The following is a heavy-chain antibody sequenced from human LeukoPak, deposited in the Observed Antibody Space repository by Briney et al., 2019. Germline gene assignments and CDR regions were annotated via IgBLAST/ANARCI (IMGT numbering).Heavy chain of an antibody. CDR3: AKGRYSSSWAPFDP. CDR1: EFSVSSYG. V-gene: IGHV3-23*05. CDR2: INTIGNKI. Sequence: GGSLRLSCSASEFSVSSYGMSWVRQAPGRGLEWVSIINTIGNKIYYGDSVKGRFTISRDNSKNTLYLQMNSLRAEDTAIYYCAKGRYSSSWAPFDPWGQGTLVTVSS. J-gene: IGHJ5*02. D-gene: IGHD6-13*01.